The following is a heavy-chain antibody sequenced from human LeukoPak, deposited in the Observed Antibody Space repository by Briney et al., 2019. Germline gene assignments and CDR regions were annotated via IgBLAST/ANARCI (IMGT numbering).Heavy chain of an antibody. CDR1: GFTFTKYA. V-gene: IGHV3-23*01. CDR2: ISGSGGST. D-gene: IGHD2-2*01. CDR3: AKDKDIVVVPAAMVDY. Sequence: PGGSLRLSCSASGFTFTKYAMTWVRQAPGKGLEWVSSISGSGGSTYYGDSAQGRFTISRDNSKNTLYLQMNSLRAEDTAVYYCAKDKDIVVVPAAMVDYWGQGTLVTVSS. J-gene: IGHJ4*02.